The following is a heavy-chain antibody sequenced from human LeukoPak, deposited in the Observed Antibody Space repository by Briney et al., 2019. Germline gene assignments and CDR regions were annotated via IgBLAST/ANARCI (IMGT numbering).Heavy chain of an antibody. V-gene: IGHV5-51*01. CDR3: ARQTAMGRSGDY. CDR2: IDPSDSET. Sequence: GESLKISCEGSGYNFASYWIGWVRQMPGKGLEWMGIIDPSDSETRYTPSFQGQVTISVDKSLTTAYLQWNSLRASDTAMYYCARQTAMGRSGDYWGQGTLVTVSS. CDR1: GYNFASYW. D-gene: IGHD5-18*01. J-gene: IGHJ4*02.